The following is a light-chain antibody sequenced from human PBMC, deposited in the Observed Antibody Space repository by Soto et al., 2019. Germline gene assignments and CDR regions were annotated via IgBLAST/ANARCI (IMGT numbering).Light chain of an antibody. CDR2: AVS. V-gene: IGLV2-14*01. Sequence: QSALTQPASVSGSPGQSITISCTGTSNDVSSYNYVSRYQQHPGKAPKVMIYAVSNRPSGVSIRFSGSKSGNTASLTISGLQAEDEAEYHCSSYTTSSTLLYVFGTGTKVTVL. CDR1: SNDVSSYNY. CDR3: SSYTTSSTLLYV. J-gene: IGLJ1*01.